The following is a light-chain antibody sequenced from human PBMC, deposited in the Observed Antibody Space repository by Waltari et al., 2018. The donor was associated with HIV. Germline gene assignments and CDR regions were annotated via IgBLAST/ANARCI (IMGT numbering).Light chain of an antibody. CDR1: SSNIVTNY. CDR2: SKN. V-gene: IGLV1-47*02. CDR3: ATWDGSLSVVL. J-gene: IGLJ3*02. Sequence: QSELTQPPSASVTSWHSFTISCSGISSNIVTNYASFYQNCPGKAPKLLIYSKNQRPSGVPDRFSGSKSGTSASLAISGLRSDDEADYYCATWDGSLSVVLFGGGTKLTVL.